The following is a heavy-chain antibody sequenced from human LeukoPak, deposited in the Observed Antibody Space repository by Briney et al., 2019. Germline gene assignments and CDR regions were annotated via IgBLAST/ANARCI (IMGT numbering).Heavy chain of an antibody. V-gene: IGHV1-8*01. CDR2: MNPNTGNA. CDR1: GNTFTNYD. Sequence: ASVKVSCKTSGNTFTNYDINWLRQATGQGLEWMGWMNPNTGNADSAQKFQGRVTMTRNISISTAYMELSSLRFEDTAVYYCARCTGGDCGCAFDIWGQGTMVTVSS. D-gene: IGHD2-21*02. J-gene: IGHJ3*02. CDR3: ARCTGGDCGCAFDI.